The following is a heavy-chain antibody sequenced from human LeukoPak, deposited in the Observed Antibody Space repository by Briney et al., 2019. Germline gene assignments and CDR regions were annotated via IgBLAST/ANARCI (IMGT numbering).Heavy chain of an antibody. D-gene: IGHD6-6*01. CDR2: INGDGSIT. Sequence: GGSLRLSCAASGFTFSTSWMNWVRQAPGKGPVWVSRINGDGSITTYADSVKGRFTISRDNAKNALSLQMNSLRAEDAAVYYCRYGSSSGDYWGQGTLVTVSS. CDR3: RYGSSSGDY. CDR1: GFTFSTSW. J-gene: IGHJ4*02. V-gene: IGHV3-74*01.